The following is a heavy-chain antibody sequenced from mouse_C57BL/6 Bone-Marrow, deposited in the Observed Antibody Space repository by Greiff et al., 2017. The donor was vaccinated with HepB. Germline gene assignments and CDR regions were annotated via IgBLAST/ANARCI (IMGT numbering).Heavy chain of an antibody. V-gene: IGHV1-64*01. J-gene: IGHJ2*01. D-gene: IGHD1-1*01. Sequence: QVQLQQPGAELVKPGASVKLSCKASGYTFTSYWMHWVKQRPGQGLEWIGMIHPNSGSTNYNEKFKSKATLTVDKSSSTAYMQLSSLTSEDSAVYYCASPTVVERGYYFDYWGQGTTLTVSS. CDR3: ASPTVVERGYYFDY. CDR1: GYTFTSYW. CDR2: IHPNSGST.